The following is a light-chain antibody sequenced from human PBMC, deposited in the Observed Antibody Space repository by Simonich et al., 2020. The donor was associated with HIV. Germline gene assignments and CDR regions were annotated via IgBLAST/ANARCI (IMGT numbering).Light chain of an antibody. J-gene: IGKJ2*01. CDR1: QSTIIY. Sequence: DIKMTQSPSSLSASVGNRFTITCRARQSTIIYLNWYQQKPGKAPKRLIYAASTFQSGVPSRFSGSGAGTDFTLTISSLQPEDFATYFCQQSYSAPYTFGQGTKLKIK. V-gene: IGKV1-39*01. CDR3: QQSYSAPYT. CDR2: AAS.